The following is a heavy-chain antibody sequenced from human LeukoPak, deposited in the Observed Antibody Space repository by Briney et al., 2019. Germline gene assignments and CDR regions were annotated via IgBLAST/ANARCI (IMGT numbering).Heavy chain of an antibody. J-gene: IGHJ4*02. Sequence: PGGSLRLSCAASGFTVSSNYMSWVRQAPGKGLEWVSVIYSGGNTYYADSVKGRFTISRDNPKNTLYLQMNSLRAEDTAVYYCARDYSYGYGYFDYWGQGTLVTVSS. CDR3: ARDYSYGYGYFDY. D-gene: IGHD5-18*01. CDR2: IYSGGNT. V-gene: IGHV3-53*01. CDR1: GFTVSSNY.